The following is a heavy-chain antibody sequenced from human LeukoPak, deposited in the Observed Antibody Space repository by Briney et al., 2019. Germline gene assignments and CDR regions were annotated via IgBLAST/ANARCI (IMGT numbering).Heavy chain of an antibody. Sequence: RSQTLSLTCAISGDSVSSDTAAWNWIRQSPSRGLEWLGRTYYGSEWFNDYAISLKSRMTINSDTSKNQFSLHLDSVTPEDTAVYYCARDRGGLAFWGQGTLVTVSS. V-gene: IGHV6-1*01. CDR1: GDSVSSDTAA. D-gene: IGHD3-10*01. CDR3: ARDRGGLAF. J-gene: IGHJ4*02. CDR2: TYYGSEWFN.